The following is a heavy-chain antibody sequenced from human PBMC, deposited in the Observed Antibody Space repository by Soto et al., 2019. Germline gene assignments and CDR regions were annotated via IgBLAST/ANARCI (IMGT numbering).Heavy chain of an antibody. CDR3: AKDRRFHDMWTGYDY. Sequence: QVQLVESGGGVVQPGRSLRLSCAASGFTFSSYGMHWVRQAPGKGLEWVAVISYDGSNKYYADSVKGRFTISRDNSKNTLYLQMNSLRAEDTAVYYCAKDRRFHDMWTGYDYWGQGTLVTVSS. V-gene: IGHV3-30*18. J-gene: IGHJ4*02. CDR1: GFTFSSYG. CDR2: ISYDGSNK. D-gene: IGHD3-9*01.